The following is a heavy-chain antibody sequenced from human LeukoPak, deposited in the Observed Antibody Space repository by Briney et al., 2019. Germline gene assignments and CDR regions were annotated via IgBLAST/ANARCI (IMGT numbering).Heavy chain of an antibody. V-gene: IGHV1-69*06. Sequence: SVKVSCKASGGTFSSYAISWVRQAPGQGLEWMGGIIPIFGTANYAQKFQGRVTITADKSTSTAYMELSSLRSEDTAVYYCARVRYSGSFHGSFDYWGQGTLVTVSS. CDR3: ARVRYSGSFHGSFDY. CDR2: IIPIFGTA. D-gene: IGHD1-26*01. J-gene: IGHJ4*02. CDR1: GGTFSSYA.